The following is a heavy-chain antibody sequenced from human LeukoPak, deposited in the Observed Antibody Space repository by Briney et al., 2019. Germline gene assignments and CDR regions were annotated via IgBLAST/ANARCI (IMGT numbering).Heavy chain of an antibody. CDR2: IYTNGNT. Sequence: PGGSLRLSCAASGLTVTNNYWNWVRQPPGKGPEWISLIYTNGNTQYADSVKGRFTFSRDISKNTLYLQMNSLRVEDTGVYYCVYGDYPLTYWGQGTLVSVSS. D-gene: IGHD4-17*01. CDR3: VYGDYPLTY. V-gene: IGHV3-66*01. CDR1: GLTVTNNY. J-gene: IGHJ4*02.